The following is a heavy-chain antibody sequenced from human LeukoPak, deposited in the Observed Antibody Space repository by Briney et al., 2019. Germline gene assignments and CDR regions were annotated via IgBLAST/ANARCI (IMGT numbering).Heavy chain of an antibody. CDR1: GFTFSSYG. J-gene: IGHJ4*02. Sequence: GGSLRLSCAASGFTFSSYGMHWVRQAPGKGLEWVAVISYDGSNKYYADSVKGRFTISRDNSKNTLYLQMNSLRAEDTAVYYCANQGGTMIRGPLGYWGQGTLVTVSS. D-gene: IGHD3-10*01. V-gene: IGHV3-30*18. CDR2: ISYDGSNK. CDR3: ANQGGTMIRGPLGY.